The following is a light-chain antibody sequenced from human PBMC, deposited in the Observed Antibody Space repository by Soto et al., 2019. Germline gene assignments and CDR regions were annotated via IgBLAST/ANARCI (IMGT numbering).Light chain of an antibody. CDR2: ANN. V-gene: IGLV1-40*01. J-gene: IGLJ2*01. CDR1: SSNIGASYN. Sequence: QSVLTQPPSVSGAPGQRVTISCTGSSSNIGASYNVHWYQQLPGTAPKLLIYANNRRPLGVRDRFSGSKSGSSASLAITGLQADDEADYYCQSSDSSLVVFGGGTKLTVL. CDR3: QSSDSSLVV.